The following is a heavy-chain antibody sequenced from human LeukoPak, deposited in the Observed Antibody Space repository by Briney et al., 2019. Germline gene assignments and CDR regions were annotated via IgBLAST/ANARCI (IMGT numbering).Heavy chain of an antibody. CDR2: ISGSGGST. V-gene: IGHV3-23*01. J-gene: IGHJ5*02. CDR3: ANGIAEPFDP. CDR1: GFTFSSYA. Sequence: PGGSLRLSCAASGFTFSSYAMSWVRQAPGKGLEWVSAISGSGGSTYNADSVKGRFTISRDNSKNTLYLQMNSLRAEDTAVYYCANGIAEPFDPWGQGTLVTVSS. D-gene: IGHD6-13*01.